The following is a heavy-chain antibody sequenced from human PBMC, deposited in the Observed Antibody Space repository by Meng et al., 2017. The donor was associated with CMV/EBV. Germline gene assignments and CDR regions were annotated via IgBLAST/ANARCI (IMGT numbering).Heavy chain of an antibody. CDR1: GYTFTSYY. CDR2: INPSGGST. D-gene: IGHD4-23*01. Sequence: ASVKVSCKASGYTFTSYYMHWVRQAPRRGLEWMGIINPSGGSTSYAQKFQGRVTMTRDTSTSTVYMELSSLRSEDTAVYYCANAVVRYNWFDPWGQGTLVTVSS. V-gene: IGHV1-46*01. J-gene: IGHJ5*02. CDR3: ANAVVRYNWFDP.